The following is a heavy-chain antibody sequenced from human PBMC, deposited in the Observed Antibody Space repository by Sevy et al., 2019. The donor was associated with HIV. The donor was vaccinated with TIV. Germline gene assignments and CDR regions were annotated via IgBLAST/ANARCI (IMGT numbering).Heavy chain of an antibody. Sequence: GGSLRLSCAASGFTFTSYAMSWVRQTPGKGLEWVSGLSGGGGSPFYADSVKGRFTISRDNSKNTLYLQMNSLRAEDTDLSYCAKDRIWELGDAFDIWGQGTMVTVSS. CDR3: AKDRIWELGDAFDI. CDR1: GFTFTSYA. CDR2: LSGGGGSP. J-gene: IGHJ3*02. V-gene: IGHV3-23*01. D-gene: IGHD1-26*01.